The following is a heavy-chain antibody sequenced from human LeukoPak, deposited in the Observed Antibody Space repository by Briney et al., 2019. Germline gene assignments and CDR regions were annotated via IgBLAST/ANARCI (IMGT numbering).Heavy chain of an antibody. D-gene: IGHD3-16*02. V-gene: IGHV4-39*01. J-gene: IGHJ3*02. CDR3: ARAPIGAFDI. CDR1: GGSISSNSYY. Sequence: TSETLSLTCTVSGGSISSNSYYWGWIRQPPGKGLEWIGSIYYSGGTYYNPSLKSRVTISVDTSKSQFSLRLSSVTAADTAVYYCARAPIGAFDIWGQGTMVTVSS. CDR2: IYYSGGT.